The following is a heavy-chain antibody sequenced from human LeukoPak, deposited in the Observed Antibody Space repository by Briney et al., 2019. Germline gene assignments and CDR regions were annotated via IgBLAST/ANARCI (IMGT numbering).Heavy chain of an antibody. CDR3: AGGDLEGIN. V-gene: IGHV3-7*01. J-gene: IGHJ4*02. CDR1: GFTFSSSW. D-gene: IGHD1-1*01. Sequence: GGSLRLSCAASGFTFSSSWMSWVRLAPGKGLGCVSNINPDGSDKYYVESVKGRFTVSRDNAKNSMYLQMNSLGVEDTAVYYCAGGDLEGINWGQGTLVTVSS. CDR2: INPDGSDK.